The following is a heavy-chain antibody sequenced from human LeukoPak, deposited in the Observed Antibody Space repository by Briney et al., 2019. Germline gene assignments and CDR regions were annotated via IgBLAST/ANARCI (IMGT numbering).Heavy chain of an antibody. D-gene: IGHD2-15*01. J-gene: IGHJ4*02. CDR1: GFTFSSHW. V-gene: IGHV3-23*01. Sequence: GGSLRLSCAASGFTFSSHWMSWVRKAPGKGLEWVSAISGSGGSTYYADSVKGRFTISRDNSKNTLYLQMNSLRAEDTAVYYCAKVPIVVVVAANFDYWGQGTLVTVSS. CDR2: ISGSGGST. CDR3: AKVPIVVVVAANFDY.